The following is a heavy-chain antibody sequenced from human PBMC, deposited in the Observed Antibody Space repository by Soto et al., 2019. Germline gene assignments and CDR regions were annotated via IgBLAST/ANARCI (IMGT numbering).Heavy chain of an antibody. J-gene: IGHJ4*02. Sequence: VQLVESGGGLVKPGGSLRLSCAASGFTFSSYSMNWVRQAPGKGLEWVSAISSSSSYIYYADSVKGRFTISRDNATNALYVQMNSVRVEDTAVYYWARGGWELRFDYWGPGTLVTVSS. CDR2: ISSSSSYI. CDR3: ARGGWELRFDY. CDR1: GFTFSSYS. V-gene: IGHV3-21*06. D-gene: IGHD2-15*01.